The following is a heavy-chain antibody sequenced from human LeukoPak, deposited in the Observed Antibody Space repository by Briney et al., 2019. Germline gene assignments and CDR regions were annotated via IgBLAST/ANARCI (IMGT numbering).Heavy chain of an antibody. Sequence: GGSLRLSCAASGFTFSSYSMNWVRQAPGKGLEWVSCISSSSSYIYYADSVKGRFTISRDNAKNSLYLQMNSLGAEDTAVYYCAMCEEDIVVVVAAYLDYWGQGTLVTVSS. V-gene: IGHV3-21*04. CDR1: GFTFSSYS. CDR2: ISSSSSYI. CDR3: AMCEEDIVVVVAAYLDY. D-gene: IGHD2-15*01. J-gene: IGHJ4*02.